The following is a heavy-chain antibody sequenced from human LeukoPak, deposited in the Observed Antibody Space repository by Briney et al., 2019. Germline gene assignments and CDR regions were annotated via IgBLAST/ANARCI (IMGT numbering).Heavy chain of an antibody. CDR2: IYSSGST. J-gene: IGHJ4*02. V-gene: IGHV4-4*07. Sequence: NPSETLSLTCTVSGGSTTDYFWSWIRQPAGKGLEWIGRIYSSGSTNYNASLKSRVTMSVGTSKNQFSLKLSSVTAADTAVYYCAREVSARDGSLGRPFDYWGQGTLVTVSS. D-gene: IGHD5-24*01. CDR3: AREVSARDGSLGRPFDY. CDR1: GGSTTDYF.